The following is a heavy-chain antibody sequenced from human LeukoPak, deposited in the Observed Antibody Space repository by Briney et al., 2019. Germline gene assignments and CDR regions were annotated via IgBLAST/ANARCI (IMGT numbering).Heavy chain of an antibody. CDR2: IIPIFGTA. CDR1: GGTFSSYA. J-gene: IGHJ6*03. CDR3: ARVTSGYYYYMDV. D-gene: IGHD1-26*01. Sequence: SVKVSCKASGGTFSSYAISWVRQAPGQGLEWMGGIIPIFGTANYAQKFQGRVTITADKSTSTAYTELSSLRSEDTAVYYCARVTSGYYYYMDVWGKGTTVTVSS. V-gene: IGHV1-69*06.